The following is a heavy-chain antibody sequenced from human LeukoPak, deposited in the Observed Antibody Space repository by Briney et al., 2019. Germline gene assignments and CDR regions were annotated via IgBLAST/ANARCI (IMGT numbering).Heavy chain of an antibody. V-gene: IGHV3-23*01. CDR1: GFTFDDYT. CDR2: ISGSGGST. CDR3: AKARYSSSWTGGYFDY. D-gene: IGHD6-13*01. J-gene: IGHJ4*02. Sequence: GGSLRLSCAASGFTFDDYTMHWVRQAPGKGLEWVSAISGSGGSTYYADSVKGRFTISRDNSKNTLYLQMNSLRAEDTAVYFCAKARYSSSWTGGYFDYWGQGTLVPVSS.